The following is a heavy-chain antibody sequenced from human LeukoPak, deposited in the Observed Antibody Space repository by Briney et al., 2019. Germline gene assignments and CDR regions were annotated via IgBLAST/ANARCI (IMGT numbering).Heavy chain of an antibody. Sequence: GGPLRLSCAASGFTFSSYAMSWVRQAPGKGLEWVSAISGSGGNTYYADSVKGRFTISRDNSKNTLYLQMISLRAEDTAVYYCAKAITMIVVVPDAFDIWGQGTMVIVSS. CDR1: GFTFSSYA. CDR2: ISGSGGNT. D-gene: IGHD3-22*01. CDR3: AKAITMIVVVPDAFDI. V-gene: IGHV3-23*01. J-gene: IGHJ3*02.